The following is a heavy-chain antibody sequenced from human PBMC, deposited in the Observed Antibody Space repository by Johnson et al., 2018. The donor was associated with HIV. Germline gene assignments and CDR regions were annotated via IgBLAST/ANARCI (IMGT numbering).Heavy chain of an antibody. CDR2: IYNNDDT. D-gene: IGHD2-15*01. CDR1: GFPVSRNY. Sequence: VQLVESGGGLVQPGGSLRLSCAASGFPVSRNYMTWVRQAPGKGLECVSVIYNNDDTQYADSVKGRFTISRDNSKNTVYLQMNSLRPEDTAVYYCAHASWGGGTCPLWSAFDIWGQGTKVTVSS. CDR3: AHASWGGGTCPLWSAFDI. J-gene: IGHJ3*02. V-gene: IGHV3-53*01.